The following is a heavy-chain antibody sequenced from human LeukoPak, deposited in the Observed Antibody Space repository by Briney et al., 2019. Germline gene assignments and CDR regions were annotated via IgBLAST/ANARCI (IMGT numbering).Heavy chain of an antibody. CDR1: GLTFSSHW. V-gene: IGHV3-7*01. Sequence: GGSLRLSCAASGLTFSSHWMHWVRQAPGKGLEWVANINQDGSQKYYVDSVKGRFTISRDNAKNSLYLQMNSLRAEDTAVYYCARALAAAGSYWGQGTLVTVSS. D-gene: IGHD6-25*01. J-gene: IGHJ4*02. CDR2: INQDGSQK. CDR3: ARALAAAGSY.